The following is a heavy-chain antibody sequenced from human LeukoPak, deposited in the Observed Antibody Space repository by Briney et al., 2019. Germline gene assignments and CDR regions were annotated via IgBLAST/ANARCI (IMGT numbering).Heavy chain of an antibody. CDR1: GFTFSSYG. D-gene: IGHD5-18*01. CDR2: ISYDGSDK. V-gene: IGHV3-30*03. Sequence: GGSLRLSCAASGFTFSSYGMHWVRQAPGKGLEWVAVISYDGSDKYYEDSVKGRFTISRDNSTNTLYLQMNSLRGEATAVYYCSRGYTYGDYWGQGTLVTVSS. CDR3: SRGYTYGDY. J-gene: IGHJ4*02.